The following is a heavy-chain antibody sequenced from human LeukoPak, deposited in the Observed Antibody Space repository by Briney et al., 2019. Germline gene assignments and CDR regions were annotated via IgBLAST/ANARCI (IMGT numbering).Heavy chain of an antibody. CDR1: GGSISSSNW. CDR2: IYHSGST. J-gene: IGHJ4*02. D-gene: IGHD3-10*01. V-gene: IGHV4-4*02. Sequence: PSETLSLTCAVSGGSISSSNWWSWVRQPPGKGLEWIGEIYHSGSTNYNPSLKSRVTISVDKSKNQFSLKLSSVTAADTAVYYCARSIYGSGSYFDYWGQGTLVTVSS. CDR3: ARSIYGSGSYFDY.